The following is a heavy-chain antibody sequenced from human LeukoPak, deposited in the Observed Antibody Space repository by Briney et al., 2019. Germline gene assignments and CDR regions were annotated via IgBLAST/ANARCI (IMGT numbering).Heavy chain of an antibody. CDR2: INHSGST. J-gene: IGHJ5*02. D-gene: IGHD1-1*01. CDR3: ARLPGTRFDP. CDR1: GGSFSGYY. Sequence: SETLSLTCAVYGGSFSGYYWSWIRQPPGKGLEWIGEINHSGSTNYNPSLKSRVTISVDTSKNQFSLKLSPVTAADTAVYYCARLPGTRFDPWGQGTLVTVSS. V-gene: IGHV4-34*01.